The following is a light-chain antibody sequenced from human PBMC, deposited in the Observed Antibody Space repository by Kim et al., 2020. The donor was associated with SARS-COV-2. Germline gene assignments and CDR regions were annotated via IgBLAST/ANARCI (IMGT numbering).Light chain of an antibody. CDR2: KDS. Sequence: VTQGQTARITCSGDALPKEFGYWYQQKPGQAPVLVMYKDSERTSGIPERFSGSSSGKTVTLTISGVQAEDEADYYCQSADSSNMGVFGGGTQLTVL. V-gene: IGLV3-25*03. CDR3: QSADSSNMGV. CDR1: ALPKEF. J-gene: IGLJ2*01.